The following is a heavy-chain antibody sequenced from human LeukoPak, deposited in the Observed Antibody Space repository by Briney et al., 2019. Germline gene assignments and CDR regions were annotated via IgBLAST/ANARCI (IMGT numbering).Heavy chain of an antibody. CDR2: IYYSGST. CDR1: GGSISSSNYY. CDR3: ARGNRQLAYYGSGSRLPYDS. Sequence: PSETLSLTCTVSGGSISSSNYYWGWIRQPPGKGLEWIGSIYYSGSTYYNPSLKSRVTISVDTSKNQFSLKLTSVTAADTAVYYCARGNRQLAYYGSGSRLPYDSWGQGSLVTVSS. V-gene: IGHV4-39*07. J-gene: IGHJ4*02. D-gene: IGHD3-10*01.